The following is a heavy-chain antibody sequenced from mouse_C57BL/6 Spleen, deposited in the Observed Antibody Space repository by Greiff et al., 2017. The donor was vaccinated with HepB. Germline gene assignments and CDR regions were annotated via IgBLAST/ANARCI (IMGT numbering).Heavy chain of an antibody. CDR3: ARQLTGTAWFAY. J-gene: IGHJ3*01. Sequence: EVHLVESGGGLVQPGGSLSLSCAASGFTFTDYYMSWVRQPPGKALEWLGFIRNKANGYTTEYSASVKGRFTISRDNSQSILYLQMNALRAEDSATYYCARQLTGTAWFAYWGQGTLVTVSA. V-gene: IGHV7-3*01. CDR1: GFTFTDYY. CDR2: IRNKANGYTT. D-gene: IGHD4-1*01.